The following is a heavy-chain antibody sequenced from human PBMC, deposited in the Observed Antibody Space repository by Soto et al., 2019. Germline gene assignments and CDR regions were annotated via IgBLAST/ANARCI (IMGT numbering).Heavy chain of an antibody. CDR1: GGSISSRSYY. D-gene: IGHD6-6*01. V-gene: IGHV4-39*07. J-gene: IGHJ4*02. CDR2: IYHSGST. CDR3: ARVLEYSSSFDY. Sequence: SETLSLTCTVSGGSISSRSYYWGWIRQPPGKGLEWIGSIYHSGSTYDNPSLKSRVTISVDRSKNQFSLKLSSVTAADTAVYYCARVLEYSSSFDYWGQGTLVTVSS.